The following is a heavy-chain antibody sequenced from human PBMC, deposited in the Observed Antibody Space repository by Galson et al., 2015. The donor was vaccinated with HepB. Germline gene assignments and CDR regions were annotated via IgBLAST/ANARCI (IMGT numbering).Heavy chain of an antibody. CDR2: IIPIFGTA. CDR1: GGTFSSYA. Sequence: SVKVSCKASGGTFSSYAISWVRQAPGQGLEWMGGIIPIFGTANYAQKFQGRVTITADESTSTAYMELSSLRSEDTAVYYCARSYYYGSGSSTRGPNYYGMDVWGQGTTVTVSS. CDR3: ARSYYYGSGSSTRGPNYYGMDV. J-gene: IGHJ6*02. V-gene: IGHV1-69*13. D-gene: IGHD3-10*01.